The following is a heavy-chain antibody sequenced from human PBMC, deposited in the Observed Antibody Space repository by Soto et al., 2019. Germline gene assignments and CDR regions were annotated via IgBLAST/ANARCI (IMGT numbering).Heavy chain of an antibody. Sequence: QVQLVESGGGVVKPGASLRLSCAASGFTLSRCAMHWVRQAPGKGLEWVAGIIYDGSDKYYADSVQGRFTISRDNSKNTLYLQMNSLRPEDTAVYYCAAELGNSGYDAHDYWGQGTLVTVSS. V-gene: IGHV3-30-3*01. J-gene: IGHJ4*02. CDR3: AAELGNSGYDAHDY. CDR2: IIYDGSDK. CDR1: GFTLSRCA. D-gene: IGHD5-12*01.